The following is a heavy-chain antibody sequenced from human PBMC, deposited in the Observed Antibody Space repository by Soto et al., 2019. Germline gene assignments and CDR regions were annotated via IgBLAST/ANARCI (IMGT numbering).Heavy chain of an antibody. J-gene: IGHJ4*02. CDR2: ISYDGSNK. V-gene: IGHV3-30*18. D-gene: IGHD4-4*01. Sequence: GGSLRLSCAASGFTFSSYGMHWVRQAPGKGLEWVAVISYDGSNKYYADSVKGRFTISRDNSKNTLYLQMNSLRAEDTAVYYCAKGRRTEYSKYEYWGQGTLVTVSS. CDR1: GFTFSSYG. CDR3: AKGRRTEYSKYEY.